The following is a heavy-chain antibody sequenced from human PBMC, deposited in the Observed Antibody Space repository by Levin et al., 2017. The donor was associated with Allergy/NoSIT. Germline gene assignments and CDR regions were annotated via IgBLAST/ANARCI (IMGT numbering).Heavy chain of an antibody. CDR1: GFTFSSYA. D-gene: IGHD3-10*01. Sequence: GESLKISCAASGFTFSSYAMTWVRQAPGKGLEWVSSISSSGGTTYYADSVKGRFTISRDNSKNTLYLQMSSLRTEDTAVYYCAKVVWFGELPVDYWGQGTLVTVSS. J-gene: IGHJ4*02. CDR3: AKVVWFGELPVDY. CDR2: ISSSGGTT. V-gene: IGHV3-23*01.